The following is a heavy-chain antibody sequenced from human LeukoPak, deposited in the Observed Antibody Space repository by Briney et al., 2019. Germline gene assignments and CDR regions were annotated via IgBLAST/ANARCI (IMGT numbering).Heavy chain of an antibody. V-gene: IGHV1-2*02. J-gene: IGHJ4*02. CDR3: AREGSYCGGGDCYSFDF. Sequence: ASVKVCCKSSGYRFISNYIQWVRQAPGLGPELMGWMHPGNGNTRYAEKFQGRVTMTRDTSINTAYMDLSSLRSDDTAVYYCAREGSYCGGGDCYSFDFWGQGTLITVSS. CDR1: GYRFISNY. CDR2: MHPGNGNT. D-gene: IGHD2-15*01.